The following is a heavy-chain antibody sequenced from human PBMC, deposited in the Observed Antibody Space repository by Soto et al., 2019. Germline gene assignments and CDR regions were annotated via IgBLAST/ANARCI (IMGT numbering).Heavy chain of an antibody. D-gene: IGHD2-2*01. CDR1: GFTFSSYA. CDR3: AKGQGTHPGYCSSTSCQLDY. Sequence: GGSLRLSCAASGFTFSSYAMSWVRQAPGKGLEWVSAISGSGGSTYYADSVKGRFTISRDNSKNTLYLQMNSLRAEDTAVYYCAKGQGTHPGYCSSTSCQLDYWGQGTLVTVSS. J-gene: IGHJ4*02. V-gene: IGHV3-23*01. CDR2: ISGSGGST.